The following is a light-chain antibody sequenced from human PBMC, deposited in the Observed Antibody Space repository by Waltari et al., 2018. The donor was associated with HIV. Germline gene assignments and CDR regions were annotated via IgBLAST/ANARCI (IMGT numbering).Light chain of an antibody. Sequence: QSVLTQPPSASGTPGQRVTISCSGSSSNIGSNYVYWYQQRPGTAPKLLIYRNNQRPSGVPDRFSGSKSGTSASLAISGVRSEDEADYYWAAWDDSLLYVFGTGTKVTVL. J-gene: IGLJ1*01. V-gene: IGLV1-47*01. CDR2: RNN. CDR3: AAWDDSLLYV. CDR1: SSNIGSNY.